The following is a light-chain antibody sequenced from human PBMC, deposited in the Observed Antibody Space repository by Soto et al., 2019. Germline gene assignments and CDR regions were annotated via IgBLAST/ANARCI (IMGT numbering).Light chain of an antibody. CDR1: SSDVGGYNY. CDR2: AVS. Sequence: QSALTQPHSVSGSPGQSVTISCTGTSSDVGGYNYVSWYQQHPGRAPKLMISAVSERPSGVPDRFSGSRSGNTASLTISGLQAEDEADYYCAAWDDSPDGPWVFGGGTKLTVL. CDR3: AAWDDSPDGPWV. V-gene: IGLV2-11*01. J-gene: IGLJ3*02.